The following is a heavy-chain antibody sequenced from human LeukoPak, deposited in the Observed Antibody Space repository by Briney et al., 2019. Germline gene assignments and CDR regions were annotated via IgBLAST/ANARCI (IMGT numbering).Heavy chain of an antibody. V-gene: IGHV4-59*08. CDR3: ARHMGNGDDSVGYPFDV. D-gene: IGHD3-22*01. Sequence: PSETLSLTCSVSGGSIRSYFWTWIRQSPGRGLEWIGYFYYGGSNKYNPSLKSRVTVSADTSRNQFSLKLSSVTAADTALYFCARHMGNGDDSVGYPFDVWGQGMQVTVSS. CDR2: FYYGGSN. CDR1: GGSIRSYF. J-gene: IGHJ4*02.